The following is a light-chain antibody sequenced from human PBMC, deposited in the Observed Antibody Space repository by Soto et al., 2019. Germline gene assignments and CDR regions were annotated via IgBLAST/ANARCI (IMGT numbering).Light chain of an antibody. CDR2: VNT. J-gene: IGLJ1*01. Sequence: QSVLTQPPSVSGAPGQRVTISCTGGSSNIGAGYDVHWYQQLPGTAPKLLIYVNTDRPSGVPDRFSGSKSGTSASLAITGLQSEDEADYYCQSYDISLRGDVFGDGTKVTVL. CDR1: SSNIGAGYD. CDR3: QSYDISLRGDV. V-gene: IGLV1-40*01.